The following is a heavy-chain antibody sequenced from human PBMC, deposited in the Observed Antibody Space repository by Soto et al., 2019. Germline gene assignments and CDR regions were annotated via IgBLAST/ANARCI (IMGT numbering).Heavy chain of an antibody. V-gene: IGHV4-34*12. CDR1: GGSFSGYY. CDR3: ARYYGDYKNYFDY. CDR2: IFYSGTT. D-gene: IGHD4-17*01. J-gene: IGHJ4*02. Sequence: SETLSLTCAVYGGSFSGYYWTWIRQPPGTGLELIGSIFYSGTTYNNPSLNSRVTLSVDTSKNQFSLKLNSVTAADTAVYYCARYYGDYKNYFDYWGQGTLVTVSS.